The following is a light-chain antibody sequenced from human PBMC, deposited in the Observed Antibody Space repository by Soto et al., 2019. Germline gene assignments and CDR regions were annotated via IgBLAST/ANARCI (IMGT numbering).Light chain of an antibody. V-gene: IGKV1-39*01. Sequence: DIQMTQSPSSLSASVGDRVTITCQASQSITTYLNWYQQKPGKPPKFLIYAASSLQSGVPSRFSGSGSGTDFTLTISSLQPEDFATYYCQQSYSTPLTFGGGTKVEIK. CDR1: QSITTY. CDR3: QQSYSTPLT. CDR2: AAS. J-gene: IGKJ4*01.